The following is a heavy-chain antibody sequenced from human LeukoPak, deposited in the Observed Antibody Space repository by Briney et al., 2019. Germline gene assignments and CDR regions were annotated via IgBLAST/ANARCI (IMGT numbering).Heavy chain of an antibody. CDR1: GGSFSDYY. D-gene: IGHD4-11*01. J-gene: IGHJ6*03. CDR2: INHSGST. Sequence: SETLSLTCAVYGGSFSDYYWSWIRQTPGKGLEWIGEINHSGSTNYNPSLKSRVTISVDTCKNQFSLKLNSVTAADTAVYCCARGDGGATVSNYHYYYMDVWGKGTTVTVSS. V-gene: IGHV4-34*01. CDR3: ARGDGGATVSNYHYYYMDV.